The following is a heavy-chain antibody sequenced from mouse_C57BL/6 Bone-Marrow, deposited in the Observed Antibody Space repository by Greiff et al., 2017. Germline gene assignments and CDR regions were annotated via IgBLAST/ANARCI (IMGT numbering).Heavy chain of an antibody. V-gene: IGHV14-4*01. CDR3: TTGYYYGSKDWYVDV. J-gene: IGHJ1*03. D-gene: IGHD1-1*01. CDR1: GFNIKDDY. Sequence: VQLQESGAELVRPGASVKLSCTASGFNIKDDYMHWVKQRPEQGLEWIGWIDPEDGNTEYASKFQGKATITADTSSNTAYLQLSSLTSVDTAVYYCTTGYYYGSKDWYVDVWGTGTTDSV. CDR2: IDPEDGNT.